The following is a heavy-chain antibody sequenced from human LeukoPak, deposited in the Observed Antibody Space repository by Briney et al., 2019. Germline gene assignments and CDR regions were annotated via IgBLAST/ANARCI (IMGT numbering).Heavy chain of an antibody. Sequence: SVKVSCKASGGTFSSYAISSVRQAPGQGLEWMGRIIPILGIANYAQKFQGRVTITADKSTSTAYMELSSLRSEDTAVYYCARDAKKYSSSWFNWFDPWGQGTLVTVSS. V-gene: IGHV1-69*04. CDR1: GGTFSSYA. CDR3: ARDAKKYSSSWFNWFDP. CDR2: IIPILGIA. D-gene: IGHD6-13*01. J-gene: IGHJ5*02.